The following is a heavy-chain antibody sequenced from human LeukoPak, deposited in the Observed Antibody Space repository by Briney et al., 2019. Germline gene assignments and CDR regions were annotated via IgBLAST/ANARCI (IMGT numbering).Heavy chain of an antibody. J-gene: IGHJ4*02. CDR1: GYSFTSYW. Sequence: GESLKISCKGSGYSFTSYWIGWVRQMPGKGLEWMGIIYPGDSDTRYSPSFQGQVTISADRSISTAYLQWSGLKASDTAMYYCARVYYYDSSGYYSNYFDYWGQGTLVTVSS. CDR2: IYPGDSDT. V-gene: IGHV5-51*01. CDR3: ARVYYYDSSGYYSNYFDY. D-gene: IGHD3-22*01.